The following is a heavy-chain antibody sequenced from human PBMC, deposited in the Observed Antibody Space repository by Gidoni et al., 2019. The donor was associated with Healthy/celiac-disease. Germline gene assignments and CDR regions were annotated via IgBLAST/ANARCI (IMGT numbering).Heavy chain of an antibody. D-gene: IGHD2-8*01. V-gene: IGHV3-33*01. Sequence: QVQLVESGGGVVQPGRSLRLSCAASGFTFSSYGMHWVRQAPGKGLEWVSVIWYDGSNKYYADSVKGRFTISRDNSKNTLYLQMNSLRAEDTAVYYCARDRSGLMEGFDYWGQGTLITVSS. CDR2: IWYDGSNK. CDR3: ARDRSGLMEGFDY. J-gene: IGHJ4*02. CDR1: GFTFSSYG.